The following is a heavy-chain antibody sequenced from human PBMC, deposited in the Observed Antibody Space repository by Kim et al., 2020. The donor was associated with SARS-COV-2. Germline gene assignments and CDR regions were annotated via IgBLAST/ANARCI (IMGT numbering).Heavy chain of an antibody. J-gene: IGHJ4*02. CDR2: INHSGST. CDR3: ARGRKPGIPAPPLGY. V-gene: IGHV4-34*01. Sequence: SETLSLTCAVYGGSFSGYYWSWIRQPPGKGLEWIGEINHSGSTNYNPSLKSRVTISVDTSKNQFSLKLSSVTAADTAVYYCARGRKPGIPAPPLGYWGQGTLVTVSS. CDR1: GGSFSGYY. D-gene: IGHD2-2*01.